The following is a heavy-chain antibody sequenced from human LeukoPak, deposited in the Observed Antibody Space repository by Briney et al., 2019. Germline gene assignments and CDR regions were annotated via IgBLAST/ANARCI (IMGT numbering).Heavy chain of an antibody. V-gene: IGHV3-23*01. CDR3: AKAQWWRYSDYAAVQRDKNAPYYYYGMDV. CDR1: GFTFSSYA. Sequence: GGSLRLSCAASGFTFSSYAMSWVRQAPGKGLEWVSAISGGGGSTYYADSVKGRFTISRDNSKNTLYLQMNSLRAEDTDVYYCAKAQWWRYSDYAAVQRDKNAPYYYYGMDVWGKGTTVTVSS. D-gene: IGHD5-12*01. CDR2: ISGGGGST. J-gene: IGHJ6*04.